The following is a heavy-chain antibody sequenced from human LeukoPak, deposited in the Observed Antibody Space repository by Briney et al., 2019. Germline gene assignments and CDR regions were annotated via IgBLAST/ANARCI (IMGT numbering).Heavy chain of an antibody. CDR3: ARDTVYDSSGYYYDY. V-gene: IGHV3-53*01. J-gene: IGHJ4*02. Sequence: GGSLRLSCAASGFTVSSNYMSWVRQAPGKELEWVSVIYSGGSTYYADSVKGRFTISRDNSKNTLYLQMNSLRAEDTAVYYCARDTVYDSSGYYYDYWGQGTLVTVSS. D-gene: IGHD3-22*01. CDR2: IYSGGST. CDR1: GFTVSSNY.